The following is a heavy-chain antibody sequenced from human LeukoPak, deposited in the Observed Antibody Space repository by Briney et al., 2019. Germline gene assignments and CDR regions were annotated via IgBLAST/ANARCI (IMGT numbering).Heavy chain of an antibody. CDR3: AGSIAVAGTIDY. J-gene: IGHJ4*02. CDR2: IWYDGSNK. Sequence: GGSLRLSCAASGFTFSSYGMHWVRQAPGKGLEWVAVIWYDGSNKYYADSVKGRFTISRDNSKNTLYLQMNSLRAEDTAMYYCAGSIAVAGTIDYWGQGTLVTVSS. CDR1: GFTFSSYG. V-gene: IGHV3-33*01. D-gene: IGHD6-19*01.